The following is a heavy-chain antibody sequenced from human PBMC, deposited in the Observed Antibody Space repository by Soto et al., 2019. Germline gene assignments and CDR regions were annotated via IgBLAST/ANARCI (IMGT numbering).Heavy chain of an antibody. Sequence: ASVKVSCKASGYTFTGYYMHWVRQAPGQGLEWMGRINPNSGGTNYAQKFQGRVTMTRDTSISTAYMELSRLRSDDTAVYYCARSKSEWELPLYYYYYGMDVWGQGTTVTVSS. CDR3: ARSKSEWELPLYYYYYGMDV. CDR1: GYTFTGYY. CDR2: INPNSGGT. D-gene: IGHD1-26*01. V-gene: IGHV1-2*06. J-gene: IGHJ6*02.